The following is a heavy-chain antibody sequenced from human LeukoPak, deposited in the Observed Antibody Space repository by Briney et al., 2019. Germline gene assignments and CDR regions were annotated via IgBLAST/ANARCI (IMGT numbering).Heavy chain of an antibody. Sequence: GGSLRLSCAASGFTFSSYSMNWVRQAPGKGLEWVSSISGSSSYIYYADSVKGRFTISRDNAKNSLYLQMNSLRAEDTAVYYCARDGVSSSSRVNWFDPWGQGTLVTVSS. D-gene: IGHD6-13*01. CDR2: ISGSSSYI. J-gene: IGHJ5*02. V-gene: IGHV3-21*01. CDR1: GFTFSSYS. CDR3: ARDGVSSSSRVNWFDP.